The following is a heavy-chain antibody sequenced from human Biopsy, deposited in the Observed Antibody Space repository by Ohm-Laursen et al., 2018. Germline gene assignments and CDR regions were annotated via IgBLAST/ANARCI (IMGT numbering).Heavy chain of an antibody. CDR1: GFTFSTYT. CDR2: ISRTSDFI. D-gene: IGHD3-16*01. J-gene: IGHJ4*02. V-gene: IGHV3-21*04. CDR3: AKDSGGSPLGELFH. Sequence: SLRLSCAAPGFTFSTYTMTWVRQAPGKGLEWVSSISRTSDFIYYADSVMGRFTISRDNAKNSVDLQMNSLRAEDTALYYCAKDSGGSPLGELFHWGQGNLVTVSS.